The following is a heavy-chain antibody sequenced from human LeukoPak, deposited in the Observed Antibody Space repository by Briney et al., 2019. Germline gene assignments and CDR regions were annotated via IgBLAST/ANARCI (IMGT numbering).Heavy chain of an antibody. D-gene: IGHD3-3*01. CDR2: ISWNGGGI. CDR3: TREGDGYYFDS. CDR1: GFTFDNYA. Sequence: GGSLRLSCVASGFTFDNYAIHWVRQAPGKGLEWVSGISWNGGGIGYADSVKGRFTISRDNAKNSLYLQMNSLTNEDTALHYCTREGDGYYFDSWGQGTLVTVSS. V-gene: IGHV3-9*01. J-gene: IGHJ4*02.